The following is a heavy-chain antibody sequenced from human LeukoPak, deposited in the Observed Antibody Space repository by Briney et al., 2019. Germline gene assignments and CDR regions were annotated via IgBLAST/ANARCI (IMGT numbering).Heavy chain of an antibody. CDR1: GGSISSYY. CDR2: IYYSGST. Sequence: SETLSLTCTVSGGSISSYYWSWVRQPPGKGLEWIGYIYYSGSTNYNPSLKSRGTISVDTSKNQFSLKLSSVTAADTAVYYCARGYDTIFGVVITDDAFDIWGQGTMVTVSS. D-gene: IGHD3-3*01. CDR3: ARGYDTIFGVVITDDAFDI. V-gene: IGHV4-59*01. J-gene: IGHJ3*02.